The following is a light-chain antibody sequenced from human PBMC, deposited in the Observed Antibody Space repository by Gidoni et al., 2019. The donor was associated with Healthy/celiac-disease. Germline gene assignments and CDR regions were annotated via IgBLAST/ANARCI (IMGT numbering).Light chain of an antibody. V-gene: IGKV4-1*01. J-gene: IGKJ1*01. Sequence: DIVMSPSPDSLAVSLCERATINCKSSQSVLYSSNNKNYLAWYQQKPGQPPKLLIYWASNRESGVPDGFSGSGSGTDFTLTISSLQAEDVAVYYCHQYYSAPRTFGQGTKVQIK. CDR3: HQYYSAPRT. CDR1: QSVLYSSNNKNY. CDR2: WAS.